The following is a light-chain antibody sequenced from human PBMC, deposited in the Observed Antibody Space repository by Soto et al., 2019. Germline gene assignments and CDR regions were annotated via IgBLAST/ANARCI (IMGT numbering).Light chain of an antibody. CDR2: EGS. Sequence: QSALTQPASVSGSPGQSITISCTGTSSDVGSYNLVSWYHQHPGKAPKLMIYEGSKRPSGVSYRFSGSKSGNTASLTISGLQAEDEADYYCCSYAGSSTNYVFGTGTKLTVL. CDR1: SSDVGSYNL. J-gene: IGLJ1*01. CDR3: CSYAGSSTNYV. V-gene: IGLV2-23*01.